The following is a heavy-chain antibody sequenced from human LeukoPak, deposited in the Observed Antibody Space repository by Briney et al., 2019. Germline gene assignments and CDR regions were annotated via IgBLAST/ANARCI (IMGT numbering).Heavy chain of an antibody. J-gene: IGHJ5*02. V-gene: IGHV4-39*07. CDR3: ARRVIMSAAGVPDTWLDP. Sequence: PSETLSLTCTVSGDSISGSDYYWGWIRQPPGKGLGWIGTISYSGGTKYNPSLQSRVTISIDTSKNQFSLNLSSVTAADTAVYYCARRVIMSAAGVPDTWLDPWGQGILVTVSS. D-gene: IGHD2-8*01. CDR2: ISYSGGT. CDR1: GDSISGSDYY.